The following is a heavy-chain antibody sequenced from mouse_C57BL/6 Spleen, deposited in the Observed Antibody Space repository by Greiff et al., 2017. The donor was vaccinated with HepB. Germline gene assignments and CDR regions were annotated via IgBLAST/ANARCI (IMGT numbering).Heavy chain of an antibody. V-gene: IGHV1-59*01. D-gene: IGHD1-1*01. Sequence: VQLQKPGAELVRPGTSVKLSCKASGYTFTSYWMHWVKQRPGQGLEWIGVIDPSDSYTNYNQKFKGKATLTVDTSSSTAYMQLSSLTSEDSAVYYCARRTTVVATDWYFDVWGTGTTVTVSS. J-gene: IGHJ1*03. CDR3: ARRTTVVATDWYFDV. CDR1: GYTFTSYW. CDR2: IDPSDSYT.